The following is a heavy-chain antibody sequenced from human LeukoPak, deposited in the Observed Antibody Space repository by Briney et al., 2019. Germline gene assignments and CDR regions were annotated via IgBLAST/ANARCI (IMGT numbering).Heavy chain of an antibody. V-gene: IGHV3-33*01. J-gene: IGHJ3*02. CDR1: AFTFTNCG. CDR3: ARGYHAVDI. D-gene: IGHD1-1*01. Sequence: AGPSLRLSCPPSAFTFTNCGTHWVRQAPGKGLEWGAVMWFDGSNHSYADSVNGRFTISTDNSKNTLYLQMDSLRPEETAVSYGARGYHAVDIWGQGTMVTVSS. CDR2: MWFDGSNH.